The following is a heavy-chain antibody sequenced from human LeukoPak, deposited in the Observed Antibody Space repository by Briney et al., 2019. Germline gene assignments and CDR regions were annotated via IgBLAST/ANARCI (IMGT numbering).Heavy chain of an antibody. D-gene: IGHD3-22*01. CDR1: GGSISSYY. V-gene: IGHV4-59*08. CDR3: ARLFYYDSRGYPYYFDY. Sequence: SETLSLTCTVSGGSISSYYWSWIRQPPGKGLEWIGYIYSSGSTIYNPSLKSRVTISVDTSKNQFSLKLSSVTAADTAVYYCARLFYYDSRGYPYYFDYWGQGTLVTVSS. J-gene: IGHJ4*02. CDR2: IYSSGST.